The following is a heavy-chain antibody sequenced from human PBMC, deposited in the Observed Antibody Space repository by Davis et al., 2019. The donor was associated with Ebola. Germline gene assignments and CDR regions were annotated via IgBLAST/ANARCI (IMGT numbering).Heavy chain of an antibody. Sequence: ASVKVSCKASGYTFTSYYMHWVRQAPGQGLEWMGIINPSGGSTSYAQKFQGRVTMTRDTSTSTVYMELSSLRSEDTAVYYCARDLHIVVVSASHMSGRGWGSSSSQYWGQGTLVTVSS. CDR1: GYTFTSYY. J-gene: IGHJ4*02. D-gene: IGHD2-2*01. CDR2: INPSGGST. V-gene: IGHV1-46*01. CDR3: ARDLHIVVVSASHMSGRGWGSSSSQY.